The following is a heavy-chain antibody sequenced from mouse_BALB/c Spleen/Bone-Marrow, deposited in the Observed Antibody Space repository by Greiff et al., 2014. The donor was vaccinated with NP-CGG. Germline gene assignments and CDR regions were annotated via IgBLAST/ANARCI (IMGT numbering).Heavy chain of an antibody. D-gene: IGHD2-1*01. CDR1: GYTFTNYY. CDR2: INPGNGGT. CDR3: TRSGNYLFAY. J-gene: IGHJ3*01. V-gene: IGHV1S81*02. Sequence: VKLQESGAELVKPGASVRLSCKASGYTFTNYYMYWVKQRPGQGLEWIGEINPGNGGTNFNEKFKSKATLTVDKSSNTTYMQLSSLTSEDSAVYYCTRSGNYLFAYWGQGTLVTVSA.